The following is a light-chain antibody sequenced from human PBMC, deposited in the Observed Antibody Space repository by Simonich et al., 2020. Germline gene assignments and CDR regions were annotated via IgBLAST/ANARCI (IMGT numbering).Light chain of an antibody. V-gene: IGLV1-40*01. CDR1: SSNIGAGYD. CDR3: QSYDSSLSGWV. CDR2: GNS. Sequence: QSVLTQPPSVSGAPGQSVTISCTGSSSNIGAGYDVHWYQQLPGTAPQPLVYGNSNRPSGVPYRFSGAKSGTSASLAITGLQAEDEADYYCQSYDSSLSGWVFGGGTKLTVL. J-gene: IGLJ3*02.